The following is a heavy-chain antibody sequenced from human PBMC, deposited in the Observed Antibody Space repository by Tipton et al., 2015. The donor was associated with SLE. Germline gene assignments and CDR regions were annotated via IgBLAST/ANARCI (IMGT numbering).Heavy chain of an antibody. J-gene: IGHJ3*02. Sequence: GLVKPSQTLSLTCAISGDSVSSNSAAWNWIRQSPSRGLEWLGRTYYRSKWYNDYAVSVKSRITIHPDTSKNQFSLQLNSVTPEDTAVYYCARGFVWYYDFWSGSFDIWGQGTMVTVSS. CDR1: GDSVSSNSAA. CDR2: TYYRSKWYN. D-gene: IGHD3-3*01. CDR3: ARGFVWYYDFWSGSFDI. V-gene: IGHV6-1*01.